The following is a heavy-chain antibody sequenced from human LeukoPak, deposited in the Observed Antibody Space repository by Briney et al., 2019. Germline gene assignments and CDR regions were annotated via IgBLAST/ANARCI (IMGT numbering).Heavy chain of an antibody. J-gene: IGHJ4*02. CDR1: GFTFSSYA. Sequence: GGSLRLSCAASGFTFSSYAMHWVRQAPGKGLEWVAVISYDGSNKYYTDSVKGRFTISRDNSKNTLYLQMNSLRAEDTAVYYCASPSYSSSWSDLDYWGQGTLVTVSS. CDR2: ISYDGSNK. D-gene: IGHD6-13*01. V-gene: IGHV3-30-3*01. CDR3: ASPSYSSSWSDLDY.